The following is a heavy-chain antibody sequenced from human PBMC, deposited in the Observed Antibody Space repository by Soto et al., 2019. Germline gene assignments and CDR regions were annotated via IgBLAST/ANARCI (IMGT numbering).Heavy chain of an antibody. V-gene: IGHV3-33*01. D-gene: IGHD2-2*01. CDR2: IWYDGSNK. J-gene: IGHJ4*02. CDR3: ARDLYCSSTSCYGGSYFDY. Sequence: QVQLVESGGGVVQPGRSLRLSCAASGFTFSSNGMHWVRQAPGKGLEWVAVIWYDGSNKYYADSVKGRFTISRDNSKNTLYLQMNSLRAEDTAVYYCARDLYCSSTSCYGGSYFDYWGQGTMVTVSS. CDR1: GFTFSSNG.